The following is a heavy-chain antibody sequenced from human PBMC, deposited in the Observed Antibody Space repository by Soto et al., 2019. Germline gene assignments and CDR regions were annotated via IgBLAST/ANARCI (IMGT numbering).Heavy chain of an antibody. CDR2: IIPLFGTT. CDR3: ARDSYCIGGSCHDGRFDS. J-gene: IGHJ5*01. CDR1: GDTFSSYA. Sequence: QVQLVQSGTEVKKPGSSVKVSCKASGDTFSSYAISWVRQAPGQGLKWMGGIIPLFGTTNYAPNFQGRVTITADESTSTAYMVLTSLTSEDTALYYCARDSYCIGGSCHDGRFDSWGQGTLVTVSP. D-gene: IGHD2-15*01. V-gene: IGHV1-69*01.